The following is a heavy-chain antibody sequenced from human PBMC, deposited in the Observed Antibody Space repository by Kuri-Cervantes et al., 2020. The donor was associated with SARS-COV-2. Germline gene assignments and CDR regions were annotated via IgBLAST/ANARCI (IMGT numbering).Heavy chain of an antibody. Sequence: SQTLSLTCAVYGGSFSGYYWSWIRQPPGKGLEWIGEINHSGSINYNPSLRSRVTMSVDTSKNQFSLKLTSVTAADTAVYYCARGTGDLDQWGQGTLVTVSS. CDR3: ARGTGDLDQ. J-gene: IGHJ5*02. CDR2: INHSGSI. CDR1: GGSFSGYY. D-gene: IGHD7-27*01. V-gene: IGHV4-34*01.